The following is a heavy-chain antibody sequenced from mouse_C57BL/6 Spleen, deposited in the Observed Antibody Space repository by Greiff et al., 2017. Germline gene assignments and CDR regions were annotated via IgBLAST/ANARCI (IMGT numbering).Heavy chain of an antibody. D-gene: IGHD2-4*01. J-gene: IGHJ4*01. CDR3: ARGYYDYDGYTVDY. V-gene: IGHV1-82*01. CDR2: IYPGDGDT. CDR1: GYAFSSSW. Sequence: ESGPELVKPGASVKISCKASGYAFSSSWMNWVKQRPGQGLEWIGRIYPGDGDTNYTGKFKGKATLTADKSSSTAYMQLSSLTSEDSAVCFCARGYYDYDGYTVDYWGQGTSVTVSS.